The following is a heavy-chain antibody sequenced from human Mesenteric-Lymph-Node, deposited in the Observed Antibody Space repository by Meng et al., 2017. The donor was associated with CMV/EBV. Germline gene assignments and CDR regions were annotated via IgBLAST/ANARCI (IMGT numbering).Heavy chain of an antibody. J-gene: IGHJ5*02. Sequence: CSVYGAPFSGHYWGWVGQSPGKGLEWIGEINHSGSTDYNPSLKSRVTITIDTSTSQLSLKVTSVSAADTAVYYCARGGVVPAVPIWNHWGQGTLVTVSS. CDR3: ARGGVVPAVPIWNH. V-gene: IGHV4-34*01. CDR1: GAPFSGHY. D-gene: IGHD2-2*01. CDR2: INHSGST.